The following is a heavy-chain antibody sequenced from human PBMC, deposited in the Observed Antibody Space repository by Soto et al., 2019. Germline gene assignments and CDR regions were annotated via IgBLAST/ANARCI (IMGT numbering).Heavy chain of an antibody. J-gene: IGHJ5*02. D-gene: IGHD2-2*01. CDR3: AKEYCSSTSCYRRWFDP. V-gene: IGHV3-23*01. CDR1: GFTFSSYA. CDR2: ISGSGGST. Sequence: GGSLRLSCAASGFTFSSYAMSWVRQAPGKGLEWVSAISGSGGSTYYADSVKGRFTISRDNSKNTLYLQMNSLRAEDTAVYYCAKEYCSSTSCYRRWFDPWGQGTLVTVSS.